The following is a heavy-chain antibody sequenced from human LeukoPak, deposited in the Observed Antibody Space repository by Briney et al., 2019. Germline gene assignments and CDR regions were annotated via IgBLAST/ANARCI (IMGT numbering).Heavy chain of an antibody. J-gene: IGHJ6*03. D-gene: IGHD3-10*01. CDR3: ARVHSSGSSYYMDV. CDR1: GFIVSSNY. CDR2: IYDGDST. V-gene: IGHV3-53*01. Sequence: GGSLRLSCAASGFIVSSNYMSWVRQAPGQGLEWVSVIYDGDSTYYADSVKGRFTISRDNSKNTLFLPMNSLRAEDTAVYYCARVHSSGSSYYMDVWGKGTTVTVSS.